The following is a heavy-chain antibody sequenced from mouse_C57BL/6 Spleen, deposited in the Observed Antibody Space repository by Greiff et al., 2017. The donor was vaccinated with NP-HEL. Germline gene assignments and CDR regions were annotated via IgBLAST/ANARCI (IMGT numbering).Heavy chain of an antibody. CDR3: ARAGFYYAMDY. V-gene: IGHV3-1*01. CDR1: GYSITSGYD. J-gene: IGHJ4*01. CDR2: ISYSGST. Sequence: EVKLMESGPGMVKPSQSLSLTCTVTGYSITSGYDWHWIRHFPGNKLEWMGYISYSGSTNYIPSLKSRISITHDTSKNHFFLKLNSVTTEDTATYYCARAGFYYAMDYWGQGTSVTVSS.